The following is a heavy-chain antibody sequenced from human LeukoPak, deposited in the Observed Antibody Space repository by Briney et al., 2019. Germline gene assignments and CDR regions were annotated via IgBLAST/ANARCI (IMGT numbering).Heavy chain of an antibody. CDR3: ARLYGDSSGYCFDY. D-gene: IGHD3-22*01. V-gene: IGHV4-39*07. CDR1: GGSISSSNYY. Sequence: PSETLSLTCTVSGGSISSSNYYWGWIRQPPGKGLEWIGSIYYSGSTYYNPSLKSRVTISVDTSKNQFSLKLSSVTAADTAVYYCARLYGDSSGYCFDYWGQGTLVTVSS. CDR2: IYYSGST. J-gene: IGHJ4*02.